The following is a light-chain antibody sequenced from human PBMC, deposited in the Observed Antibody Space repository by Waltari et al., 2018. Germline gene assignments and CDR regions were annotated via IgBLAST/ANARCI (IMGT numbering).Light chain of an antibody. J-gene: IGKJ2*01. CDR3: QHFGTSPPYT. V-gene: IGKV3-20*01. CDR1: QSLDTNY. CDR2: DAY. Sequence: ENVLAQSPGTLSLSPGERATLSCRASQSLDTNYLAWYRQKPGQAPRLLIYDAYNRATGIPDRFSGSGSGTDFNLTISGVEPEDFAVYYCQHFGTSPPYTFGQGTKLEI.